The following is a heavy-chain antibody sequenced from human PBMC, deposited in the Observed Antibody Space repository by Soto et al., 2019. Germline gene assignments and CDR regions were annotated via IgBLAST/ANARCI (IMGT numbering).Heavy chain of an antibody. Sequence: SLRLSCVASGFTSDDYAMHWVRQVPGKGLEWVSGIYWYSNRVDYADSVKGRFTTSRDNAKNSLYLQMDYLRTEDTAVYYCARDDVLCDGGRCYGVPLDVWGKGTTVTVSS. J-gene: IGHJ6*04. CDR3: ARDDVLCDGGRCYGVPLDV. D-gene: IGHD2-15*01. CDR2: IYWYSNRV. CDR1: GFTSDDYA. V-gene: IGHV3-9*02.